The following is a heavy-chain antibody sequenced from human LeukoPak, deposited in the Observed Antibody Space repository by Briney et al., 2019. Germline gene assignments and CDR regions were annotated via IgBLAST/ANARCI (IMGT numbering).Heavy chain of an antibody. CDR3: ARDREVPGYFDY. J-gene: IGHJ4*02. V-gene: IGHV4-59*01. Sequence: SETLSLTCTVSGGSISSYYWSWIRQPPGKGLEWIGYIYYSGSTNYNPSLKSRVTISVDTSKNQFSLKRSSVTAADTAVYYCARDREVPGYFDYWGQGTLVTVSS. CDR2: IYYSGST. CDR1: GGSISSYY. D-gene: IGHD1-26*01.